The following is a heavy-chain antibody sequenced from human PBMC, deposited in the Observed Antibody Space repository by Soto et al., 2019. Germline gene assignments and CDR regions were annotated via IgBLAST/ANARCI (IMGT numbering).Heavy chain of an antibody. CDR1: GFTVSSNY. D-gene: IGHD5-18*01. CDR3: ARAKGYTYGYFYFDY. CDR2: FYSGDST. V-gene: IGHV3-53*01. Sequence: GGSRRLSCAASGFTVSSNYMSWVRQAPGKGLEWVSGFYSGDSTYYADSVKGRFTISRDKSKNTLYLQMNSLRAEDTAVYFCARAKGYTYGYFYFDYWGQGTLVTVSS. J-gene: IGHJ4*02.